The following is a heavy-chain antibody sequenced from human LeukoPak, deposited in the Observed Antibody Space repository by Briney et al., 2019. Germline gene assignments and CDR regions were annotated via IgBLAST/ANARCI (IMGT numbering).Heavy chain of an antibody. CDR1: GFTFSSYG. CDR3: ARVVAVVVTGIFDI. D-gene: IGHD2-15*01. J-gene: IGHJ3*02. CDR2: ISTSSSYI. V-gene: IGHV3-21*01. Sequence: GGSLRLSCAASGFTFSSYGMNWVRQAPGKGLEWVSSISTSSSYIYYADSMKGRFTISRDNAKNSLYLQMNSLRAEDTAVYYCARVVAVVVTGIFDIWGHGTMVTVSS.